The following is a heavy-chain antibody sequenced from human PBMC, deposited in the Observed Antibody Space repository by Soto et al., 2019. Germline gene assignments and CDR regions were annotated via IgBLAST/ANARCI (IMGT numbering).Heavy chain of an antibody. CDR2: VNYSGTT. CDR3: ARGKIIGP. CDR1: GGSISTYY. J-gene: IGHJ5*02. D-gene: IGHD3-3*01. Sequence: QVQLQESGPGLVKPSETLSLTCTVSGGSISTYYWTWIRQPPGKGLEWIGYVNYSGTTNYNPSLKSRVTMSVDTSKNQFSLKLRSVTAADTAVYYCARGKIIGPWGQGTLVTVSS. V-gene: IGHV4-59*01.